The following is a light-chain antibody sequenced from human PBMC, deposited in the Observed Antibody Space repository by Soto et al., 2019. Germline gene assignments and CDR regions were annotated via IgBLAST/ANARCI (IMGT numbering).Light chain of an antibody. CDR3: SSYVASNNLRV. CDR2: EVN. CDR1: SSDFGAYKY. V-gene: IGLV2-8*01. Sequence: QSVLTQPPSASASPGQSVSISCTGTSSDFGAYKYVSWYQQHPGKAPKLIIYEVNQRPSGVPDRFSGSKSGNTASLTVSGLQAEDEADYYCSSYVASNNLRVFGTGT. J-gene: IGLJ1*01.